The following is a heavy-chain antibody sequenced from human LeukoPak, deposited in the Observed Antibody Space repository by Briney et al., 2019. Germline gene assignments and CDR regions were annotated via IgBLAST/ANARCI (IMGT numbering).Heavy chain of an antibody. CDR2: ISYDGSNK. CDR3: ARYLFSDFYFDH. J-gene: IGHJ4*02. V-gene: IGHV3-30*03. D-gene: IGHD2-21*01. Sequence: GALRLSCAASGFTFSSYGMHWVRQAPGKGLEWVAVISYDGSNKYYADSVKGRFTISRDNSKNALYLQMTSLKTDDTAVYFCARYLFSDFYFDHWGQGTLVTVSS. CDR1: GFTFSSYG.